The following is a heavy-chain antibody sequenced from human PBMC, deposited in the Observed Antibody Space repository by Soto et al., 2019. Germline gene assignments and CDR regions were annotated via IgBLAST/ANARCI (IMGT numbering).Heavy chain of an antibody. J-gene: IGHJ4*02. Sequence: PSETLSLTCTVSGGSISSGDYYWSWIRQPPGKGLEWIGYIYYSGSTYYNPSLKSRVTISVDTSKNQFSLKLSSVTAADTAVYYCAREDNGSGSYNDYWGQGTLVTVSS. V-gene: IGHV4-30-4*01. CDR2: IYYSGST. CDR1: GGSISSGDYY. CDR3: AREDNGSGSYNDY. D-gene: IGHD3-10*01.